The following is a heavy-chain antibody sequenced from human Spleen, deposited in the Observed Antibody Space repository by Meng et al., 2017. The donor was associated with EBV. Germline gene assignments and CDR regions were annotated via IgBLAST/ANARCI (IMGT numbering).Heavy chain of an antibody. CDR3: SRDLAGSDDD. CDR1: GFTFSRYW. V-gene: IGHV3-74*01. Sequence: EVQLVESGGALVQPWGSLRLSCAASGFTFSRYWMHWVRQAPGKGLVWVSRTNENGRTTDYADAVKGRFTISRDNTKNILYLQMNSLRAEDTAVYFCSRDLAGSDDDWGQGTLVTVSS. D-gene: IGHD6-25*01. J-gene: IGHJ4*02. CDR2: TNENGRTT.